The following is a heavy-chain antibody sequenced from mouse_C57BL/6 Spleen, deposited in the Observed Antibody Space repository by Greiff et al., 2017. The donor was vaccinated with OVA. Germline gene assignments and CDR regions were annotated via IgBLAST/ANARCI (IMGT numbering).Heavy chain of an antibody. CDR3: ARGLLYGYDADYAMDY. J-gene: IGHJ4*01. Sequence: EVQLVESGGGLVKPGGSLKLSCAASGFTFSDYGMHWVRQAPEKGLEWVAYISSGSSAIYYPDTVKGRFTISRDNAKNTLFLQMTSLRSEDTDMYYCARGLLYGYDADYAMDYWGKGTSVTVAS. V-gene: IGHV5-17*01. CDR2: ISSGSSAI. D-gene: IGHD2-2*01. CDR1: GFTFSDYG.